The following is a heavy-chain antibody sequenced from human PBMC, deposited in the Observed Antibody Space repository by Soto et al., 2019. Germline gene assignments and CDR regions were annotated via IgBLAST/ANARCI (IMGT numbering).Heavy chain of an antibody. J-gene: IGHJ5*02. CDR3: VRDQQMGRLDP. CDR1: SGSISSDY. D-gene: IGHD6-13*01. V-gene: IGHV4-59*13. Sequence: SETLSLACTVSSGSISSDYWGWIRQPAGKGLEWIGYVYYTGTTNYNPSLKGRVTISLAKSKNQFSLRLNSVTAADTAMYYCVRDQQMGRLDPWGQGTLVTVSS. CDR2: VYYTGTT.